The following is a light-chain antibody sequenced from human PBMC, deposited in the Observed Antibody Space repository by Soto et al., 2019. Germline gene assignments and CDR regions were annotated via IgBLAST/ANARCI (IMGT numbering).Light chain of an antibody. J-gene: IGKJ1*01. Sequence: DIQMTQSPSTLSASVGDRVTITCRASQSISSWLAWYQQKPGKAPKRLIYKASSLESGVPSRFSGSGSGTEFTLTISSLQPEDFATYYCQQYNSDPWTFGQGTKVEIK. V-gene: IGKV1-5*03. CDR2: KAS. CDR1: QSISSW. CDR3: QQYNSDPWT.